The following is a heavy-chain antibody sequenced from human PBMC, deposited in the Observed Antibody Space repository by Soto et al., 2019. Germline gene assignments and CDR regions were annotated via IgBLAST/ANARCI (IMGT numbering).Heavy chain of an antibody. D-gene: IGHD3-3*01. J-gene: IGHJ6*03. V-gene: IGHV3-7*01. CDR1: GFTFSSYW. CDR3: AREGYYDFWSGYYFIYYYYMDV. CDR2: IKQDGSEK. Sequence: GGSLRLSCAASGFTFSSYWMSWVRQAPGKGLEWVANIKQDGSEKYYVDSVKGRFTISRDNAKNSLYLQMNSLRAEDTAVYYCAREGYYDFWSGYYFIYYYYMDVWGKGTTVTVSS.